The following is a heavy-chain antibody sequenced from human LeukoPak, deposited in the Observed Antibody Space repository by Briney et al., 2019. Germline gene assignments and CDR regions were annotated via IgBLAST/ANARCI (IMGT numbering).Heavy chain of an antibody. CDR1: GGSISSGGYY. Sequence: SQTLSLTCTVSGGSISSGGYYWSWIRQPPGKGLEWIGYIYHSGSTYYNPSLKSRVTISVDRSKNQFSLKLSSVTAADTAVYYCARQIQLWFSGLGGEVNWFDPWGQGTLVTVSS. V-gene: IGHV4-30-2*01. CDR3: ARQIQLWFSGLGGEVNWFDP. J-gene: IGHJ5*02. CDR2: IYHSGST. D-gene: IGHD5-18*01.